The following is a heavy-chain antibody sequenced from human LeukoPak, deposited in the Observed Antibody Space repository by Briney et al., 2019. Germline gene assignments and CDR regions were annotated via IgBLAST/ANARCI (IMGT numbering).Heavy chain of an antibody. D-gene: IGHD3-22*01. CDR3: ARDPSPGSSGFRAEYFQH. CDR2: INPSGGST. CDR1: GYTFTSYY. V-gene: IGHV1-46*01. J-gene: IGHJ1*01. Sequence: GASVKVSCKASGYTFTSYYMHWVRQAPGQGLEWMGIINPSGGSTSYAQKFQGRVTMTRDTSTSTVYMELSSLRSEDTGVYYCARDPSPGSSGFRAEYFQHWGQGTLVTVSS.